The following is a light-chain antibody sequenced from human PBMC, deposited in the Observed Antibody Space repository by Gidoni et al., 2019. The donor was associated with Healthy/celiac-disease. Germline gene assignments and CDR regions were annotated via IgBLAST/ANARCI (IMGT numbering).Light chain of an antibody. CDR2: DAS. V-gene: IGKV3-11*01. CDR3: QQRSNWPT. CDR1: QIVSSY. Sequence: EIVLTQSPATLSLSPGERATLSCRASQIVSSYLAWYQQKPGQAPRLLIDDASNRATGIPARFSGSGSGTDFTLTSSSLEPEDFAVYYCQQRSNWPTFXGXTKVEIK. J-gene: IGKJ4*01.